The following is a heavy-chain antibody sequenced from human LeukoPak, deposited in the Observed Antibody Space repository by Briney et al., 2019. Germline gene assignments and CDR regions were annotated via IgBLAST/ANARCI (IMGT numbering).Heavy chain of an antibody. CDR1: GYTFTSYA. V-gene: IGHV1-2*02. J-gene: IGHJ4*02. CDR2: INPNSGGT. Sequence: ASVKVSCKASGYTFTSYAMNWVRQAPGQGLEWMGWINPNSGGTNYSQKFQSRVTMTRDTSISTAYMELSRLRSDDTAVYYCARGAGDYGDYVNLDYWGQGTLVTVSS. D-gene: IGHD4-17*01. CDR3: ARGAGDYGDYVNLDY.